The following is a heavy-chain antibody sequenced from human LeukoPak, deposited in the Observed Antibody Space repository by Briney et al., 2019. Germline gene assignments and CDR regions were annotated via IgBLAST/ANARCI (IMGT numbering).Heavy chain of an antibody. V-gene: IGHV3-48*02. Sequence: GGSLRLSCAASGFTFRRYSMNWVRQATGKGLEWVSYISSSSSTVYYADSLKGRFTISRDNAKNSLYLQMNSLRDEDTAVYYCARAQTYYGSGSYLYWGQGTLVTVSS. CDR2: ISSSSSTV. CDR3: ARAQTYYGSGSYLY. D-gene: IGHD3-10*01. J-gene: IGHJ4*02. CDR1: GFTFRRYS.